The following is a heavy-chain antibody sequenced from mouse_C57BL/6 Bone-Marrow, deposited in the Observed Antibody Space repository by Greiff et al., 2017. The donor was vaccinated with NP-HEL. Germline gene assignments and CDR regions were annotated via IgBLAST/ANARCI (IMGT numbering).Heavy chain of an antibody. J-gene: IGHJ2*01. V-gene: IGHV1-81*01. CDR3: ARRHGYYPDY. CDR2: ISHMSGGT. Sequence: VQLQQSGAELSNDGEVGKMGGKVVGCTVTSDGSSWVRLVTGQGLEWIGEISHMSGGTYYNEKFKGKATLTADKSSSTAYMELRSLTSEDSAVYFCARRHGYYPDYWGQGTTVTVSS. CDR1: GCTVTSDG. D-gene: IGHD2-2*01.